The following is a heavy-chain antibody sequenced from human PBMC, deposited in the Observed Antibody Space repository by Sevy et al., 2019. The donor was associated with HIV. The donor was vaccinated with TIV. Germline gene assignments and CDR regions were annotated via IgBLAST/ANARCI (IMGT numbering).Heavy chain of an antibody. Sequence: SETLSLTCTVSGGSISSYYWSWIRQPAGKGLEWIGRIYTSGSTNYNPSLKSGVTMSEDTSKNQFSLKLSSVTAADTAVYYCARSGGSWSLGYFQHWGQGTLVTVSS. V-gene: IGHV4-4*07. CDR1: GGSISSYY. D-gene: IGHD2-15*01. CDR3: ARSGGSWSLGYFQH. CDR2: IYTSGST. J-gene: IGHJ1*01.